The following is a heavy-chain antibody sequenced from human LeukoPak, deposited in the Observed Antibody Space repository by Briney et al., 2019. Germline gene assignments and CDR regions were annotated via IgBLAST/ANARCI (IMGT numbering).Heavy chain of an antibody. CDR2: IYYSGIT. J-gene: IGHJ4*02. V-gene: IGHV4-61*01. D-gene: IGHD1-26*01. CDR1: GGSVSSGSYY. CDR3: ARHGGSYTFDY. Sequence: SETLPLTCSVSGGSVSSGSYYWSWIRQPPGKGLEWIGDIYYSGITNYNPSLKSRVTISVDTSKNQFSLKLNSVTAADTAVYYCARHGGSYTFDYWGQGTLVTVSS.